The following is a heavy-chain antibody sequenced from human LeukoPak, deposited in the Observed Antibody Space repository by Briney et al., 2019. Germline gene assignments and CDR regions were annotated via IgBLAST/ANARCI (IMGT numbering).Heavy chain of an antibody. Sequence: SSETLSLACTVSGGSISSGGYYWSWIRQHPGKGLEWIGYIYYSGSTNYNPSLKSRVTISVDTSKNQFSLKLTSVTAADTAVYYCARAGSSAYLIDYWGQGTLVTVSS. CDR3: ARAGSSAYLIDY. CDR1: GGSISSGGYY. D-gene: IGHD3-22*01. V-gene: IGHV4-61*08. CDR2: IYYSGST. J-gene: IGHJ4*02.